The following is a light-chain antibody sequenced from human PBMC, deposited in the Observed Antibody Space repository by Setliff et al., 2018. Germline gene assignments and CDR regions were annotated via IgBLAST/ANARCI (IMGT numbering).Light chain of an antibody. CDR3: TSYTTSDSFV. J-gene: IGLJ1*01. Sequence: QSGLTQPASVSESPGQSITISCTGTSSDVGYYNFVSWYQQHPGKAPKLMIYDVTDRPSGISNRFSGSKSGNTASLTISGLQAEDEADYYCTSYTTSDSFVFGTGTKVTVL. CDR2: DVT. CDR1: SSDVGYYNF. V-gene: IGLV2-14*03.